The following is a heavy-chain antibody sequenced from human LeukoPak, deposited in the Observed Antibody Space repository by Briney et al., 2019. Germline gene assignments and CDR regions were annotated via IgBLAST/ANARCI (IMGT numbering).Heavy chain of an antibody. CDR2: IHHSGST. D-gene: IGHD2-2*01. CDR1: GGSISSGGYY. Sequence: SQTLSLTCTVSGGSISSGGYYWSWIRQPPGKGLEWIGYIHHSGSTYYNPSLKSRVTISVDRTKNQFSLKLSSVTAADTAVYYCAREPLAPPCSSTSCQPGPNAFDIWGQGTMVTVSS. V-gene: IGHV4-30-2*01. J-gene: IGHJ3*02. CDR3: AREPLAPPCSSTSCQPGPNAFDI.